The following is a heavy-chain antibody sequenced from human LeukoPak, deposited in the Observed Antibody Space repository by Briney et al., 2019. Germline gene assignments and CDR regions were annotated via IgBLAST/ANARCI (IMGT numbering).Heavy chain of an antibody. J-gene: IGHJ4*02. Sequence: GASVKVSCKASGYTFTNYGFSWVRQAPGQGLEWMGWISAYNGNTNYAQKLQGRVTMTTDTSTSTAYMELRSLRSDDTAVYYCARDPSGDYYDSSGYYYYWGQGSLVTVSS. CDR2: ISAYNGNT. V-gene: IGHV1-18*01. D-gene: IGHD3-22*01. CDR3: ARDPSGDYYDSSGYYYY. CDR1: GYTFTNYG.